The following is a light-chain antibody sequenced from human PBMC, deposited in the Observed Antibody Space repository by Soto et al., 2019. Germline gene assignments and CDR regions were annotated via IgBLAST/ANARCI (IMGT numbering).Light chain of an antibody. CDR2: GAS. CDR1: QSVSSN. J-gene: IGKJ4*01. Sequence: EIVMTQSPATPSVSPGERATLSCRASQSVSSNLAWYQQKPGQAPGLLIYGASTRATGIPARFSGRGSGTDFTLTISSLQPEDFAIYYCQQSSCFPPTFGGGAK. V-gene: IGKV3-15*01. CDR3: QQSSCFPPT.